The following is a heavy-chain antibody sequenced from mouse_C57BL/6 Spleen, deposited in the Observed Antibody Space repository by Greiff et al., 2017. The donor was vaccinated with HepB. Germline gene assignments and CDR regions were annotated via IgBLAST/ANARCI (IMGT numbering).Heavy chain of an antibody. CDR1: GFTFSSYA. CDR3: AREREPRDYFDY. V-gene: IGHV5-4*01. J-gene: IGHJ2*01. CDR2: ISDGGSYT. Sequence: EVKVVESGGGLVKPGGSLKLSCAASGFTFSSYAMSWVRQTPEKRLEWVATISDGGSYTYYPDNVKGRFTISRDNAKNNLYLQMSQLKSEDTAMYYCAREREPRDYFDYWGQGTTLTVSS.